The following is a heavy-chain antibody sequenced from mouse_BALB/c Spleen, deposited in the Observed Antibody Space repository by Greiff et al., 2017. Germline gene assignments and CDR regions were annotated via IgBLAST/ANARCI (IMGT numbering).Heavy chain of an antibody. V-gene: IGHV3-2*02. CDR3: ATTTYYRYDGDY. CDR1: GYSITSDYA. CDR2: ISYSGST. D-gene: IGHD2-14*01. Sequence: DVKLVESGPGLVKPSQSLSLTCTVTGYSITSDYAWTWIRQFPGNKLEWMGYISYSGSTSYNPSLKSRISITRDTSKNQFFLQLNSVTTEDTATYYCATTTYYRYDGDYWGQGTTLTVSS. J-gene: IGHJ2*01.